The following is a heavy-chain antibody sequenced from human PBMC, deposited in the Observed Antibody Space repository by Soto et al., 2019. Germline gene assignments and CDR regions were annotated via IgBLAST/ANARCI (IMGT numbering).Heavy chain of an antibody. Sequence: PGESLKISCEGSGYSFTSYWIGWVRKMPGKGLEWMGIIYPGDSDTRYSPSFQGQVTISADKSISTAYLQWSSLKASDTAMYYCARLSGCSSTSCYTPMDVWGQGTTVTVSS. CDR3: ARLSGCSSTSCYTPMDV. V-gene: IGHV5-51*01. J-gene: IGHJ6*02. CDR1: GYSFTSYW. D-gene: IGHD2-2*02. CDR2: IYPGDSDT.